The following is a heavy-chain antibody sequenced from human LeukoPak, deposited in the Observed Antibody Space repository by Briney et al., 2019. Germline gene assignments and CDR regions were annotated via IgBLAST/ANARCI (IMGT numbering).Heavy chain of an antibody. Sequence: GGSLRLSCAASGFTFSSYAMSWVRQAPGKGLEWVSAMSSSDDGRYYAASVRGRFTITRDTSRSTLYLQMNSLRAEDAAVYYCAKAPVTSCRGAFCYPFDYWGQGTLVTVSS. V-gene: IGHV3-23*01. CDR1: GFTFSSYA. CDR2: MSSSDDGR. CDR3: AKAPVTSCRGAFCYPFDY. J-gene: IGHJ4*02. D-gene: IGHD2-15*01.